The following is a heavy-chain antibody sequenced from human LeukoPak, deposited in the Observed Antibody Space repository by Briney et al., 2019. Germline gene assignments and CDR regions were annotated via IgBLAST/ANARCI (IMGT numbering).Heavy chain of an antibody. CDR3: AKDEGFANYYDSSGHDAFDI. Sequence: GGSLRLSCAVSEFTFSSYWMHWVRQAPGKGLVWVSRISSDGSSTAYADSVKGRFTISRDNSKNTLYLQMNSLRAEDTAVYHCAKDEGFANYYDSSGHDAFDIWGQGTMVTVSS. V-gene: IGHV3-74*01. CDR2: ISSDGSST. D-gene: IGHD3-22*01. J-gene: IGHJ3*02. CDR1: EFTFSSYW.